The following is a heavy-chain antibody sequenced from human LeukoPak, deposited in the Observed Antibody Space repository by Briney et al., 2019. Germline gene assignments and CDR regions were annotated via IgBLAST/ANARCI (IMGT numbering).Heavy chain of an antibody. CDR2: ISSSGSTI. J-gene: IGHJ4*02. V-gene: IGHV3-11*04. CDR1: GFTFSDYY. CDR3: AKDINPTYYYDSSAPFPFDY. D-gene: IGHD3-22*01. Sequence: GGSLRLSCAASGFTFSDYYMSWIRQAPGKGLEWVSYISSSGSTIYYADSVKGRFTISRDNSKNTLYLQMNSLRAEDTAVYYCAKDINPTYYYDSSAPFPFDYWGQGTLVTVSS.